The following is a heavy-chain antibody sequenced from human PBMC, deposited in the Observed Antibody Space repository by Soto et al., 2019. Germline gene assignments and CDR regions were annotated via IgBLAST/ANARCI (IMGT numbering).Heavy chain of an antibody. D-gene: IGHD6-19*01. V-gene: IGHV3-7*01. CDR1: GFTFSSYW. Sequence: GGSLRLSCAASGFTFSSYWLSWVRQAPGTGLEWVANIKQDGSEKYYVDSVKGRFTISRDNAKNSLYLQMNSLRAEDTAVYYCARDSLAVAAFYYYYGMDVWGQGTTVTVSS. J-gene: IGHJ6*02. CDR3: ARDSLAVAAFYYYYGMDV. CDR2: IKQDGSEK.